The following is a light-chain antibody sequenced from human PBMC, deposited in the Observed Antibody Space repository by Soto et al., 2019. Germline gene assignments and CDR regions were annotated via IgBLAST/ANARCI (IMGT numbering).Light chain of an antibody. CDR3: QTWGAGIQWV. CDR1: SGHSSSA. Sequence: QSALTQSPSASAPLGASVKLTCTLSSGHSSSAIAWHQQQPEKGPRYLMKVNSDGSHKKGDGIPDRFSGSSSGAERYLTISGLQSEDEGDYYCQTWGAGIQWVFGGGTKLTVL. V-gene: IGLV4-69*01. J-gene: IGLJ3*02. CDR2: VNSDGSH.